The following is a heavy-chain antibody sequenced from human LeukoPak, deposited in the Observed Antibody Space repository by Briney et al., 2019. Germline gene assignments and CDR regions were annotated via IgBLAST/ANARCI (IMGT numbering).Heavy chain of an antibody. J-gene: IGHJ5*02. CDR1: GFTFSSYA. CDR3: AKNPTTHNYVTGGGGGFDP. D-gene: IGHD4-11*01. Sequence: GRSLRLSCAASGFTFSSYALHWVRQSPGKGLEWVAVISNDGSNKYYADSVKGRFTISRDNSKNTLYLQMNSLRPEDSAVYYCAKNPTTHNYVTGGGGGFDPWGQGTLVTVSS. V-gene: IGHV3-30-3*02. CDR2: ISNDGSNK.